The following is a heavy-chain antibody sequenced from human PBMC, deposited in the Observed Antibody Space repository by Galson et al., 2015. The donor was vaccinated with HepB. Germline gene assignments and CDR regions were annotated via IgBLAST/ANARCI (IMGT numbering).Heavy chain of an antibody. CDR3: AKGSRIVGATLGYFDY. Sequence: SLRLSCAASGFTVSSNYMSWVRQAPGKGLEWVAVISYDGSNKYYADSVKGRFTISRDNSKNTLYLQMNSLRAEDTAVYYCAKGSRIVGATLGYFDYWGQGTLVTVSS. J-gene: IGHJ4*02. V-gene: IGHV3-30*18. D-gene: IGHD1-26*01. CDR2: ISYDGSNK. CDR1: GFTVSSNY.